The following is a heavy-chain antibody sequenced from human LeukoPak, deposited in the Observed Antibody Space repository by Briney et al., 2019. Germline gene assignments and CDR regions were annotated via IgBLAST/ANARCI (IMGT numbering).Heavy chain of an antibody. V-gene: IGHV1-2*02. CDR2: INPNSGGT. D-gene: IGHD1-26*01. CDR3: ARDRIVGAHDAFDI. J-gene: IGHJ3*02. Sequence: ASVKVSCKASGYTFTGYYMHWVRQAPGQGLEWMGWINPNSGGTNYAQKFQGRVTMTRDTSISTAYMELSRLRSEDTAVYYCARDRIVGAHDAFDIWGQGTMVTVSS. CDR1: GYTFTGYY.